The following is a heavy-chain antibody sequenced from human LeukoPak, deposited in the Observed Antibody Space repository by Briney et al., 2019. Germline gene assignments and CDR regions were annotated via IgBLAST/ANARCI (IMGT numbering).Heavy chain of an antibody. CDR1: GGSISISNYY. CDR3: AKVVYGDYPNWFDP. Sequence: SETLSLTCTVSGGSISISNYYWGWIRQPPGKGLEWIGYIYYSGSTNYNPSLKGRVTISVDTSKNQFSLKLSSVTAADTAVYYCAKVVYGDYPNWFDPWGQGTLVTVSS. V-gene: IGHV4-61*05. D-gene: IGHD4-17*01. J-gene: IGHJ5*02. CDR2: IYYSGST.